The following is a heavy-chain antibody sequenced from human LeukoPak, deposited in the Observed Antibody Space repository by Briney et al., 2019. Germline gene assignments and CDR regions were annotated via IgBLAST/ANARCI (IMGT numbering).Heavy chain of an antibody. J-gene: IGHJ5*02. CDR2: IDPADSDI. V-gene: IGHV5-51*01. Sequence: GESLKISCKGSGYNINNYWIGWVRQMPGKGLEWMGIIDPADSDIRYSPSFQGQVTISADKSISTAYLQWSSLKASDTAMYYCARQEYCSGGSCYTWFDHWGQGTLVTVSS. D-gene: IGHD2-15*01. CDR1: GYNINNYW. CDR3: ARQEYCSGGSCYTWFDH.